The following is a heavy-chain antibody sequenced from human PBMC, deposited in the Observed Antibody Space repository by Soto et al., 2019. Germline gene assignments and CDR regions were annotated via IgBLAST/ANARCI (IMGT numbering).Heavy chain of an antibody. CDR2: ISYDGSNK. D-gene: IGHD2-15*01. CDR1: GFTFSSYG. CDR3: AVAGAFDI. V-gene: IGHV3-30*03. Sequence: HPGGSLRLSCAASGFTFSSYGMHWVRQAPGKGLEWVAVISYDGSNKYYADSVKGRFTISRDNSKNTLYLQMNSLRAEDTAVYYCAVAGAFDIWGQGTMVTVSS. J-gene: IGHJ3*02.